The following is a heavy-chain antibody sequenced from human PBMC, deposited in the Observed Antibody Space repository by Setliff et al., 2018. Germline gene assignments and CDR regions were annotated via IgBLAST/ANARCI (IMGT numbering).Heavy chain of an antibody. Sequence: ASVKVSCKASGYIFTTYGFNWVRQAPGQGLEWMGMISTYTGKTTYAQKFQGRVTMTTDTSTGTGYMELRSLRSDDTAVYFCTTSRAPRVVLAADFDLWGQGTLVTVSS. CDR3: TTSRAPRVVLAADFDL. J-gene: IGHJ4*02. D-gene: IGHD2-21*01. CDR2: ISTYTGKT. V-gene: IGHV1-18*01. CDR1: GYIFTTYG.